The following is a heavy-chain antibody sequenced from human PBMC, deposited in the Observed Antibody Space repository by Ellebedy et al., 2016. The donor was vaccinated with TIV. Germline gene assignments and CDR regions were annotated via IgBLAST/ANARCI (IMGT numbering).Heavy chain of an antibody. J-gene: IGHJ6*02. CDR3: AAAHYYFYGKDV. Sequence: GESLKISCAASGFTFSSYEMNWVRQAPGKGLEWVSYISSSGSTIYYADSVQGRFTISRDNAKNSLNLQKNSLRAEDTAVYYCAAAHYYFYGKDVWGQGTRVTASS. V-gene: IGHV3-48*03. CDR1: GFTFSSYE. D-gene: IGHD2-15*01. CDR2: ISSSGSTI.